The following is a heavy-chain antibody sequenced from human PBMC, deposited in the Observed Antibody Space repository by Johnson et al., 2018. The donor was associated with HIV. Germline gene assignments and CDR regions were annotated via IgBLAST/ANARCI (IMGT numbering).Heavy chain of an antibody. Sequence: QVRLVESGGGVVQPERSLRLSCSASGFTFSSYAMHWVRQAPGKGLAWVAVISPDANHKFYADSVKARFAVSRDDSKNTLYLQMSSLRVEDTAVYYCAKDFYSSQPEGAFDIWGQGTMVTVSS. V-gene: IGHV3-30*09. CDR1: GFTFSSYA. J-gene: IGHJ3*02. CDR3: AKDFYSSQPEGAFDI. D-gene: IGHD6-6*01. CDR2: ISPDANHK.